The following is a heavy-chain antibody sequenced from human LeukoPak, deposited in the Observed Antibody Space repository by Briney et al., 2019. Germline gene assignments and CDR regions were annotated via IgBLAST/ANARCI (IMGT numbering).Heavy chain of an antibody. J-gene: IGHJ4*02. CDR2: ISGSGGST. D-gene: IGHD6-6*01. V-gene: IGHV3-23*01. CDR3: AKEGIAARRGSVDY. CDR1: GFTFSSYA. Sequence: GGSLRLSCAASGFTFSSYAMSWVRQAPGKGLEWVSAISGSGGSTYYADSVKGRFTISRDNSKNTLCLQMNSLRAEDTAVYYCAKEGIAARRGSVDYWGQGTLVTVSS.